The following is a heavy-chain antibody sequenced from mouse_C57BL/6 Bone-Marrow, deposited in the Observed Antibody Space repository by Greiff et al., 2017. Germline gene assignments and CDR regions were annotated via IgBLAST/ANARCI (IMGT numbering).Heavy chain of an antibody. CDR2: IYPGSGST. J-gene: IGHJ1*03. D-gene: IGHD2-5*01. Sequence: QVQLQQPGAELVKPGASVKMSCKASGYTFTSYWITWVKQRPGQGLEWIGDIYPGSGSTNYNEKFKSKATLTVDTSSSTAYMQLSSLTSDDSAVYYCVYSNYGYFDVWGTGTTVTVSS. CDR1: GYTFTSYW. V-gene: IGHV1-55*01. CDR3: VYSNYGYFDV.